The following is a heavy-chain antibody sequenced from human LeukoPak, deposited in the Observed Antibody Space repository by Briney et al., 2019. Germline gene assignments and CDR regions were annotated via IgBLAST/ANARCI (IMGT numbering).Heavy chain of an antibody. CDR1: GFTFANYA. D-gene: IGHD4-11*01. CDR3: ARGLVPGFLDY. J-gene: IGHJ4*02. Sequence: PGESLRLSCAASGFTFANYAMSWVRQAPGKGLVWVSRINSDESITTYADSVKGRFTISRDNAKNTLYLQMNSLRAEDTAVYYCARGLVPGFLDYWGQGTPVTVSS. V-gene: IGHV3-74*01. CDR2: INSDESIT.